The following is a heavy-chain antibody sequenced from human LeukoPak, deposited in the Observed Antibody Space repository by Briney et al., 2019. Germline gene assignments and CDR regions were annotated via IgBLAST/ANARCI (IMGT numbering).Heavy chain of an antibody. CDR1: GYTFTSYA. D-gene: IGHD6-19*01. CDR2: INAGNGNT. J-gene: IGHJ4*02. V-gene: IGHV1-3*01. CDR3: AGDYSSGLHFDY. Sequence: ASVKVSCKASGYTFTSYAMHWVRQAPGQRLEWMGWINAGNGNTKYSQKFQGRVTITRDTSASTAYMELSSLRSEDTAVYYCAGDYSSGLHFDYWGQGTLVTVSS.